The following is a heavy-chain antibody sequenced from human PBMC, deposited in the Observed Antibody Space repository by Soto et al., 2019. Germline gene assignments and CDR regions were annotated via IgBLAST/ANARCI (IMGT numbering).Heavy chain of an antibody. CDR2: IWYDGSNK. CDR3: ARDIRRASGRRGAFDI. CDR1: GFTFSSYG. J-gene: IGHJ3*02. Sequence: GGSLRLSCAASGFTFSSYGMHWVRQAPGKGLEWVAVIWYDGSNKYYADSVKGRFTISRDNSKNTLYLQMNSLRAEDTAVYYCARDIRRASGRRGAFDIWGQGTMVTVSS. D-gene: IGHD6-19*01. V-gene: IGHV3-33*01.